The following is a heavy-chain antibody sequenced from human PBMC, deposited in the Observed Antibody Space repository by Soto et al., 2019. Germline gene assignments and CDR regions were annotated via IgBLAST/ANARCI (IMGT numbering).Heavy chain of an antibody. V-gene: IGHV3-23*01. D-gene: IGHD1-26*01. J-gene: IGHJ4*02. CDR3: SRRGIGIYYDY. CDR2: ISGSGGST. CDR1: GFTFSSYA. Sequence: EVQLLESGGGLVQPGGSLRLSCAASGFTFSSYAMRWVRQAPVKGLEWVSAISGSGGSTYYADSVKGRFTISRDNSKNTLYLQMNSLKPEHTALYYCSRRGIGIYYDYWGQGTLVTVSS.